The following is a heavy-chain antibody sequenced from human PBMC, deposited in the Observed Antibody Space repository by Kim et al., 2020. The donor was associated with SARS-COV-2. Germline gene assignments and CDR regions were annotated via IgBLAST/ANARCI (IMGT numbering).Heavy chain of an antibody. D-gene: IGHD3-16*01. J-gene: IGHJ4*02. CDR3: ARTALKDVDYVSYFDY. CDR1: GGSFSGYY. CDR2: INHSEST. V-gene: IGHV4-34*01. Sequence: SETLSLTCDVYGGSFSGYYWSWIRQTPGKGLEWIGEINHSESTNYNPSLKSRVTISVDTSKNHSSLKLSSVTAADTAVYYCARTALKDVDYVSYFDYWGQGTRVTVSS.